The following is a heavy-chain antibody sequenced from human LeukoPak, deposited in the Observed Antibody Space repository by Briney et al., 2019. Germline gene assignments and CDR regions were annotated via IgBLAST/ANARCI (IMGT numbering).Heavy chain of an antibody. V-gene: IGHV3-23*01. CDR1: GFSNYA. D-gene: IGHD3-22*01. CDR2: ISGSGGST. CDR3: AKGPRDYYYDSSGYSPFDY. J-gene: IGHJ4*02. Sequence: GGSLRLSCAASGFSNYAMGWVRQAPGKGLEWVSAISGSGGSTYYADSVKGRFTISRDNSKNTLYLQMNSLRAEDTAVYYCAKGPRDYYYDSSGYSPFDYWGQGTLVTVSS.